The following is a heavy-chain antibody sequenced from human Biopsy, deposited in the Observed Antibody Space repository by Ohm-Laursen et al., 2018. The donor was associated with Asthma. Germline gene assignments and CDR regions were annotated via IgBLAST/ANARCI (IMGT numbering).Heavy chain of an antibody. CDR2: IYYSGRT. CDR1: GDAMSTSGSY. D-gene: IGHD6-6*01. Sequence: SDTLSLTCIVSGDAMSTSGSYWGWIRQSPGKGLEWIGSIYYSGRTNYNPSLESRVTISANTSNNHFSLKVTSVTAADTAVYYCARAVSSSSYWYFDLWGRGDLVTVSS. J-gene: IGHJ2*01. CDR3: ARAVSSSSYWYFDL. V-gene: IGHV4-39*02.